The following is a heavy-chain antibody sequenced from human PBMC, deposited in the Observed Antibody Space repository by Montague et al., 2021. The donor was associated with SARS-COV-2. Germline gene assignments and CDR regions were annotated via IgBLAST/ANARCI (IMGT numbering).Heavy chain of an antibody. V-gene: IGHV2-70*13. D-gene: IGHD3-22*01. J-gene: IGHJ3*02. CDR3: ARMVRDSSGYDAFDI. Sequence: PALVKPTQTLTLTCTLSGFSLTTSGMLVSWIRQPPGKALEWLALIDWXXXKYYSTSLKTRLAISKDTSKDQVVLTMADMDPVDTATYYCARMVRDSSGYDAFDIWGQGTMVTVSS. CDR2: IDWXXXK. CDR1: GFSLTTSGML.